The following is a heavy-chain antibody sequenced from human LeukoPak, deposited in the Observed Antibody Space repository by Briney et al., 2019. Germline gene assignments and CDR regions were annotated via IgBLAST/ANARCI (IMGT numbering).Heavy chain of an antibody. D-gene: IGHD3-10*01. CDR3: ARGSYYGSGSYLNAFDI. V-gene: IGHV1-18*01. CDR2: ISAYNGNT. CDR1: GYTLTSYG. Sequence: ASVKVSCKASGYTLTSYGICWVRQAPGQGLEWMGWISAYNGNTNYAQKFQGRVTMTTDTSTSTAYMELRSLRSDDTAVYYCARGSYYGSGSYLNAFDIWGQGTMVTVSS. J-gene: IGHJ3*02.